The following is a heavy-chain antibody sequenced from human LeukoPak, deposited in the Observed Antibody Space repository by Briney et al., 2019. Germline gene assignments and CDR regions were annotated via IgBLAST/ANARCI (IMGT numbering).Heavy chain of an antibody. CDR3: AKDYSSSPYYYYGMDV. CDR1: GFTFSSYS. CDR2: ISSSSSTI. J-gene: IGHJ6*02. V-gene: IGHV3-48*01. Sequence: GGSLRLSCAASGFTFSSYSMNWVRQAPGKGLEWVSYISSSSSTIYYADSVKGRFTISRDNSKNTLFLQMNSLRAEDTAVYYCAKDYSSSPYYYYGMDVWGQGTTVTVSS. D-gene: IGHD6-6*01.